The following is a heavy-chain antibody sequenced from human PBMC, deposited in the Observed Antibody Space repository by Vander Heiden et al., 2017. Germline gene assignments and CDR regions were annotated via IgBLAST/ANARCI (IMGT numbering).Heavy chain of an antibody. CDR2: IYYSGST. D-gene: IGHD3-22*01. CDR1: GGSISSRSYY. V-gene: IGHV4-39*01. J-gene: IGHJ5*02. CDR3: ARRSYDSSGVPRFDP. Sequence: QLQLQESGPGLVKPSETLSLTCTVSGGSISSRSYYWGWIRPPPGKGLEWIGSIYYSGSTYYNPSLKSRVTISVDTSKNQFSLKLSSVTAADTAVYYCARRSYDSSGVPRFDPWGQGTLVTVSS.